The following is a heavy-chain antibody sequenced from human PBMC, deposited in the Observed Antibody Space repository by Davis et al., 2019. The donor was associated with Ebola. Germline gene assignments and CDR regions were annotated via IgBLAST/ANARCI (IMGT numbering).Heavy chain of an antibody. CDR3: AKSGLSFGVVKYHYGMDV. Sequence: PGGSLRLSCDASGFTVRNTHMSWFRQAPGKGLEWVPGIYGGDTHYADSVKGRFTISRDNAKNSLYLQMNSLRAEDTAVYYCAKSGLSFGVVKYHYGMDVWGKGTTVTVSS. CDR2: IYGGDT. D-gene: IGHD3-3*01. CDR1: GFTVRNTH. J-gene: IGHJ6*04. V-gene: IGHV3-53*01.